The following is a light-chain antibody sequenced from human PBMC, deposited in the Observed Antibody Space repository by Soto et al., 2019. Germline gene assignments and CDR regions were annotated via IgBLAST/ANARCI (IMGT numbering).Light chain of an antibody. J-gene: IGKJ2*01. V-gene: IGKV3-20*01. CDR2: GSS. CDR1: QGISSW. CDR3: HQYGNSPET. Sequence: TQSPSSVSASVGDRVTITCRASQGISSWLAWYQQKPGQAPRLLMFGSSKRATGIPDRFIGTGSGTDCTLIISRLEPEDFAVYYCHQYGNSPETFGQGTKLEIK.